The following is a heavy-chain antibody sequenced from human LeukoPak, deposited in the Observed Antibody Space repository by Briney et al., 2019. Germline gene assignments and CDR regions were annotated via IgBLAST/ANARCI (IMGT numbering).Heavy chain of an antibody. CDR2: INPSGGST. J-gene: IGHJ4*02. Sequence: GSSVKVSCKASGGTFTSYYMHWVRQAPGQGLEWMGIINPSGGSTSYAQKFQGRVTMTRDTSTSTVYMELSSLRSEDTAVYYCARVGDVLRYFDYYFDYWGQGTLVTVSS. CDR1: GGTFTSYY. CDR3: ARVGDVLRYFDYYFDY. V-gene: IGHV1-46*01. D-gene: IGHD3-9*01.